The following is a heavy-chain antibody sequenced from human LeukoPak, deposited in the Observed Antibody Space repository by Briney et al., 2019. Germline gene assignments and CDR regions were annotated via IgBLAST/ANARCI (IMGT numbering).Heavy chain of an antibody. V-gene: IGHV3-21*01. CDR2: ISSSSSYI. CDR3: ASGPYCSGGSCYPTGY. J-gene: IGHJ4*02. Sequence: GGSLRLSCAASGFTFSSYSMNWVRQAPGKGLEWVSSISSSSSYIYYADSVKGRFTISRDNAKNSLYLQMNSLRVEDTAVYYCASGPYCSGGSCYPTGYWGQGTLVTVSS. D-gene: IGHD2-15*01. CDR1: GFTFSSYS.